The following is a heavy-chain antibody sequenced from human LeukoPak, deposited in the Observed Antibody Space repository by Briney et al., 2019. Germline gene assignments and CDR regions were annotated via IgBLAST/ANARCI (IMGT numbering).Heavy chain of an antibody. CDR3: ARTDPSVTTLYYYGMDV. CDR1: GYTFTSYG. J-gene: IGHJ6*02. CDR2: ISAYNGNT. V-gene: IGHV1-18*01. Sequence: PGASVKVSCKASGYTFTSYGISWVQQAPGQGLEWMGWISAYNGNTNYAQKLQGRVTMTTDTSTSTAYMELRSLRSDDTAVYYCARTDPSVTTLYYYGMDVWGQGTTVTVSS. D-gene: IGHD4-17*01.